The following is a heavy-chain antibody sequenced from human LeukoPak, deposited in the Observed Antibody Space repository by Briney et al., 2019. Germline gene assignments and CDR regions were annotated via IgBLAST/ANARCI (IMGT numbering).Heavy chain of an antibody. CDR1: GGSISSSSSY. CDR3: ARRPTYDSSGLVDY. J-gene: IGHJ4*02. D-gene: IGHD3-22*01. CDR2: VSYSGST. V-gene: IGHV4-39*02. Sequence: SETLSLTCTVSGGSISSSSSYWGWIRQPPGKGLEWIGDVSYSGSTSYNPSLKSRVTISIDTSKNHFSLKLSSVTAADTAVYYCARRPTYDSSGLVDYWGQGTLVTVSS.